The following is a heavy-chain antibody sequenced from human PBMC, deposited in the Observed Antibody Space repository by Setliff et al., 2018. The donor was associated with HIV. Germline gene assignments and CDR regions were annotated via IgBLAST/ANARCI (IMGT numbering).Heavy chain of an antibody. D-gene: IGHD2-2*01. J-gene: IGHJ4*02. CDR3: AKSPTILGDIVVVDVALLASSPYFDC. V-gene: IGHV4-61*02. CDR1: NGSIYSGSYY. CDR2: IYTSGST. Sequence: SETLSLTCVVSNGSIYSGSYYWSWIRQPAGKGLEWIGRIYTSGSTNYNPSLKNRVAISVDTSKNQFSLNLTSVTAADAAVYYCAKSPTILGDIVVVDVALLASSPYFDCWGPGNLVTVSS.